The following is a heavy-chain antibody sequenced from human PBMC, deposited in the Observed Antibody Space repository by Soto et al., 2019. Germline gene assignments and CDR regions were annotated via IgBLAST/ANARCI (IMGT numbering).Heavy chain of an antibody. D-gene: IGHD5-12*01. J-gene: IGHJ6*02. CDR1: GLTFSTYA. CDR2: IGGSGTGGRT. V-gene: IGHV3-23*01. Sequence: EVHLLESGGDLVQPGGSLRLSCTASGLTFSTYAMSWVRQAPGKGLEWVSAIGGSGTGGRTYYADSVKGRFTISTDKSKNTVYLQMNSLRADDTAVYYCAKSPAGLDGYNSVYSGMEVWGQGISVTVSS. CDR3: AKSPAGLDGYNSVYSGMEV.